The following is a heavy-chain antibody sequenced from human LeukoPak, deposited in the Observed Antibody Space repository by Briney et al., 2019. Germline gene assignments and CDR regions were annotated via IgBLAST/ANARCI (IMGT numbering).Heavy chain of an antibody. Sequence: PSETLSLTCTVSGGSISTYYWSWVRQTPGKGVEWIGYIYYSGSTNYTPFLNSPVTISVDTSTNPFSLKLSSVTAADTAVYYCAGGYGAIDYWGQGILVTVSS. J-gene: IGHJ4*02. CDR2: IYYSGST. D-gene: IGHD5-12*01. V-gene: IGHV4-59*08. CDR3: AGGYGAIDY. CDR1: GGSISTYY.